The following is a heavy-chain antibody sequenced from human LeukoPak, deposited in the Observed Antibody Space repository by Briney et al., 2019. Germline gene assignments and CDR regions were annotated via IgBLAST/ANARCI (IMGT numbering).Heavy chain of an antibody. D-gene: IGHD5-24*01. CDR3: ARAGHSWLHDAFDI. V-gene: IGHV3-21*01. CDR1: GFTFSSYS. Sequence: PVGSLRLSCAASGFTFSSYSMNWVRQAPGKGLEWVSSISSSSSYIYYADSVKGPFTISRDNAKNSLYLQMNSLRAEDTAVYYCARAGHSWLHDAFDIWGQGTMVTVSS. CDR2: ISSSSSYI. J-gene: IGHJ3*02.